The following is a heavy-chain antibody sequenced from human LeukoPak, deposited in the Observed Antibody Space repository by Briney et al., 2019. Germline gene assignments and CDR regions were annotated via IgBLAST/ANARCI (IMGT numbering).Heavy chain of an antibody. V-gene: IGHV1-69-2*01. J-gene: IGHJ3*01. CDR3: VNAVTGAAFDL. D-gene: IGHD1-14*01. Sequence: ASVKISCKASGYTFTDYYSHWVQQAPGKGPEWMGRVDPEDGETKYSEKFQGRGTITADTSTDTAFMELSRLRSEDTAVYYCVNAVTGAAFDLWGQGTKVTVSS. CDR1: GYTFTDYY. CDR2: VDPEDGET.